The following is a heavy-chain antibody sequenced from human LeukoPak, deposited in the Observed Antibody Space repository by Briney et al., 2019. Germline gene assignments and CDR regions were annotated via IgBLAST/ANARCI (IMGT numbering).Heavy chain of an antibody. CDR2: INSDGSST. CDR1: GFTFSSYW. J-gene: IGHJ4*02. V-gene: IGHV3-74*01. D-gene: IGHD3-16*01. CDR3: ARRGLGDQLDY. Sequence: GGSLRLSCAASGFTFSSYWMHWVGQAPGKGLVWVSRINSDGSSTSYADSVKGRFTISRDNAKNTLYLQMNSLRAEDTAVYYCARRGLGDQLDYWGQGTLVTVSS.